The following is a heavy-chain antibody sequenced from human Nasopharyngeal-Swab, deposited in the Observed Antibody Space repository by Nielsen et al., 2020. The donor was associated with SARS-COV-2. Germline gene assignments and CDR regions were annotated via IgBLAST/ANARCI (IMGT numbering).Heavy chain of an antibody. J-gene: IGHJ6*02. CDR2: FDPEDGET. Sequence: ASVKVSCKVSGYTLTELSMHWVRQAPGKGLEGMGGFDPEDGETIYAQKFQGRVTMTEDTSTDTAYMELSSLRSEDTAVYYCATRGYCSGGSCYSLYYYYGMDVWGQGTTVTVSS. D-gene: IGHD2-15*01. CDR3: ATRGYCSGGSCYSLYYYYGMDV. CDR1: GYTLTELS. V-gene: IGHV1-24*01.